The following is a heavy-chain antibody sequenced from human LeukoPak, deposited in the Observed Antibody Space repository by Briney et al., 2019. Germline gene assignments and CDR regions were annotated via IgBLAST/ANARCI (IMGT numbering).Heavy chain of an antibody. CDR1: GGTFSSYA. J-gene: IGHJ4*02. V-gene: IGHV1-69*13. CDR2: IIPIFGTA. Sequence: ASVKVSCKASGGTFSSYAISWVRQAPGQGLEWMGGIIPIFGTANYAQKFQGRVTITADESTSTAYMELSSLRSEDTAVYYCARAHEYCTNGVCYPIPFDYWGQGTLVTVSS. CDR3: ARAHEYCTNGVCYPIPFDY. D-gene: IGHD2-8*01.